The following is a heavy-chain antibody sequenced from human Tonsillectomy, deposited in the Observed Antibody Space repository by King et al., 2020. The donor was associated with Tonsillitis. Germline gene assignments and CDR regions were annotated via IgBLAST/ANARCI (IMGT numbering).Heavy chain of an antibody. D-gene: IGHD2-8*01. V-gene: IGHV3-23*04. CDR3: AKDHGKGYCTNGVCYNFDY. J-gene: IGHJ4*02. CDR2: ISGIGVCT. CDR1: GFTFSSYA. Sequence: QLVQAGGGLVQPGGSLRLSCAASGFTFSSYAMSWVRQAPGKGLELVSGISGIGVCTYYADSGKGRLTLSSDNAKNTLYLQMNSLRAEDTAVYYCAKDHGKGYCTNGVCYNFDYWGPGTLVTVSS.